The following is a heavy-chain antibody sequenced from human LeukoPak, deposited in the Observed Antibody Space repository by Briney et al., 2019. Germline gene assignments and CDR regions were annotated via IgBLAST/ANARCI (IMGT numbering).Heavy chain of an antibody. J-gene: IGHJ4*02. CDR1: GFTFSSYS. CDR3: ARDSGFRYCSSTSCYEYYFDY. V-gene: IGHV3-21*01. CDR2: ISSSSSYI. D-gene: IGHD2-2*01. Sequence: GGSLRLSCAASGFTFSSYSMNWVRQAPGKGLEWVSSISSSSSYIYYADSVKGRFTISRDNAKNSLYLQMNSLRAEDTAVYYCARDSGFRYCSSTSCYEYYFDYWGQGTLVTVSS.